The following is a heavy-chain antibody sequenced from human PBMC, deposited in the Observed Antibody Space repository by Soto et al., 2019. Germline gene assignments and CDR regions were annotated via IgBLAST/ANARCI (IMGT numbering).Heavy chain of an antibody. D-gene: IGHD3-16*02. CDR2: ISYDGSNK. CDR1: GFTFSSYA. V-gene: IGHV3-30-3*01. Sequence: GGSMRLSCSASGFTFSSYAMHWVRQAPGKGLEWVAVISYDGSNKYYADSVKGRFTISRDNSKNTLYLQMNSLRAEDTAVYYWSREHHLDTYRYYWGQGTRVTV. CDR3: SREHHLDTYRYY. J-gene: IGHJ4*02.